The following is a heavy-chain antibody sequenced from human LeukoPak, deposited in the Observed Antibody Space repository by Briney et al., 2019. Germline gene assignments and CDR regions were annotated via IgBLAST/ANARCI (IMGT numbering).Heavy chain of an antibody. CDR3: ARALYYDFWSGYYVGYYYYMDV. Sequence: SETLSLTCTVSGGSISNYYWSWIRQPPGKGLEWIGEINHSGSTNYNPSLKSRVTISVDTSKNQFSLKLSSVTAADTAVYYCARALYYDFWSGYYVGYYYYMDVWGKGTTVTVSS. D-gene: IGHD3-3*01. CDR2: INHSGST. J-gene: IGHJ6*03. V-gene: IGHV4-34*01. CDR1: GGSISNYY.